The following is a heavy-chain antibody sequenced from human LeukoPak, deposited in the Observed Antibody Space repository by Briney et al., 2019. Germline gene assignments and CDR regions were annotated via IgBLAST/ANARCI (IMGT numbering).Heavy chain of an antibody. J-gene: IGHJ4*02. D-gene: IGHD6-13*01. CDR2: IYYSGST. V-gene: IGHV4-31*03. CDR3: ARGWGAAGRIDY. Sequence: SETLSLTCTVSGGSISSGGYYWSWIRQHPGKGLEWIGYIYYSGSTYYNPSLKSRVTISVDTSKNQFSLKLSSVTAADTAVYYCARGWGAAGRIDYWGQGTLVTVSS. CDR1: GGSISSGGYY.